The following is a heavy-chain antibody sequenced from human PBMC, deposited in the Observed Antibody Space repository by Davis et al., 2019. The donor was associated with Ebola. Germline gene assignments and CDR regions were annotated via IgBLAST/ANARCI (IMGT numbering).Heavy chain of an antibody. CDR2: ISYDGSNK. J-gene: IGHJ4*02. CDR1: GFTFSSYA. CDR3: AKDLDSSGWYWDGDY. D-gene: IGHD6-19*01. V-gene: IGHV3-30-3*01. Sequence: GESLKISCAASGFTFSSYAMHWVRQAPGKGLEWVAVISYDGSNKYYADSVKGRFTISRDNSKNTLYLQMNSLRAEDTAVYYCAKDLDSSGWYWDGDYWGQGTLVTVSS.